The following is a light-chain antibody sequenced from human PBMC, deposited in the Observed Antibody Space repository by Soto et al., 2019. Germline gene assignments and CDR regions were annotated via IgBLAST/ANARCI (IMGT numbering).Light chain of an antibody. CDR2: FAS. CDR3: QQYNNWPPIT. V-gene: IGKV1-39*01. J-gene: IGKJ5*01. Sequence: IHMTHSPSTLSASVLYRVTITFLSSQTIRNYLNLYQQKPGKAPKLLIDFASSLQSGVPSRFSGSGSGTEFTLTISSLQSEDFAVYYCQQYNNWPPITFGQGTRLEIK. CDR1: QTIRNY.